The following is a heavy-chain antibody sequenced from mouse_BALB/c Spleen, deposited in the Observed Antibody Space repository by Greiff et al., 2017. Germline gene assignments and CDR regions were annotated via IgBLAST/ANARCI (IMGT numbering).Heavy chain of an antibody. D-gene: IGHD2-12*01. CDR3: ASPYDG. V-gene: IGHV5-4*02. J-gene: IGHJ3*02. Sequence: EVKLMESGGGLVKPGGSLKLSCAASGFTFSDYYMYWVRQTPEKRLEWVATISDGGSYTYYPDSVKGRFTISRDNAKNNLYLQMSSLKSEDTAMYYCASPYDGWGQGTLVTVSA. CDR1: GFTFSDYY. CDR2: ISDGGSYT.